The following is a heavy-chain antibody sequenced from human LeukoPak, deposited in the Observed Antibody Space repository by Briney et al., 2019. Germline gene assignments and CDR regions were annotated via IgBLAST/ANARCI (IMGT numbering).Heavy chain of an antibody. D-gene: IGHD3-10*01. V-gene: IGHV3-7*03. CDR3: ARQYGSGSYYNYYFDY. CDR1: GFIFSSYW. J-gene: IGHJ4*02. Sequence: GRSLRLSCAASGFIFSSYWMSWVRQAPGKGLEWVANIKQDGSEKYYVDSVKGRFTISRDNAKNSLYLQMNSLRAEDTAVYYCARQYGSGSYYNYYFDYWGQGTLVTVSS. CDR2: IKQDGSEK.